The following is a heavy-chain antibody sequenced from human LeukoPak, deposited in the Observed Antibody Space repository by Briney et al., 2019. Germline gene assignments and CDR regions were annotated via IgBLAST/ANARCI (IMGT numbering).Heavy chain of an antibody. CDR3: AKGGAYSSGARYYFDY. CDR2: ISWNSGSI. Sequence: GGSLRLFCAASGFTFDDYAMHWVRQAPGKGLEWVSGISWNSGSIGYADSVKGRFTISRDNAKNSLYLQMNSLRAEDTALYYCAKGGAYSSGARYYFDYWGQGTLVTVSS. J-gene: IGHJ4*02. V-gene: IGHV3-9*01. CDR1: GFTFDDYA. D-gene: IGHD6-19*01.